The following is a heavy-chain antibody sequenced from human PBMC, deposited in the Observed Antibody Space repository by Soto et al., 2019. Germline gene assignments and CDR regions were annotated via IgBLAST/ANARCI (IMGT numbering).Heavy chain of an antibody. CDR3: AKGVRVVVVAATLGFPY. V-gene: IGHV3-30*18. J-gene: IGHJ4*02. D-gene: IGHD2-15*01. CDR1: GFTFSSYG. CDR2: ISYDGSNK. Sequence: QVQLVESGGGVVQPGRSLRLSCAASGFTFSSYGMHWVRQAPGKGLEWVAVISYDGSNKYYADSVKGRFTISRDNSKNTLYRQMNSLRAEDTAVYYCAKGVRVVVVAATLGFPYWGQGTLVTVSS.